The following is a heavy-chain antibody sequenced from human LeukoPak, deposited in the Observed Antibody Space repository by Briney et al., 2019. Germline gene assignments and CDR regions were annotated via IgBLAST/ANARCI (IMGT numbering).Heavy chain of an antibody. D-gene: IGHD2-2*01. CDR2: INPNSGGT. J-gene: IGHJ6*03. CDR3: ARDLREYCSSTSCYGSYYYYMDV. Sequence: ASVKVSCKASRYTFTGYYMHWVRQAPGQGLEWMGRINPNSGGTNYAQKFQGRVTMTRDTSIRTAYMELSRLRSDDTAVYYCARDLREYCSSTSCYGSYYYYMDVWGKGTTVTVP. CDR1: RYTFTGYY. V-gene: IGHV1-2*06.